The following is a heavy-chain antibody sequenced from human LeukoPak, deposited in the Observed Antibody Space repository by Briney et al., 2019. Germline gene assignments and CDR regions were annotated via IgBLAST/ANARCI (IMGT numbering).Heavy chain of an antibody. V-gene: IGHV1-18*01. J-gene: IGHJ6*02. CDR2: ISAYNGNT. CDR3: ARASLWFYGMDV. D-gene: IGHD5-18*01. CDR1: GYTFTSYG. Sequence: ASVTVSCTASGYTFTSYGISWVRQAPGQGLEWMGWISAYNGNTNYAQKLQGRVTMTTDTSTSTAYMELRSLRSDDAAVYYCARASLWFYGMDVWGQGTTVTVSS.